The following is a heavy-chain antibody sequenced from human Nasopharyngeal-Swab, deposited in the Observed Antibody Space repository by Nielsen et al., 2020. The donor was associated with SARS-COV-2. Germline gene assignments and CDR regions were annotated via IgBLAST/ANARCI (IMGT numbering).Heavy chain of an antibody. CDR3: ARVPNRGYFDY. CDR1: GFTFDDYA. V-gene: IGHV3-74*01. CDR2: INSDGSST. J-gene: IGHJ4*02. D-gene: IGHD3-10*01. Sequence: GESLKISCAASGFTFDDYAMHWVRQAPGKGLVWVSRINSDGSSTSYADSVKGRFTISRDNAKNTLYLQMNSLRAEDTAVYYCARVPNRGYFDYWGQGTLVTVS.